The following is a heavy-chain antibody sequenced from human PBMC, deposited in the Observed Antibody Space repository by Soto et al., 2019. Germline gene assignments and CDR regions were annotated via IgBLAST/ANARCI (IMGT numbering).Heavy chain of an antibody. CDR3: ARGRRVLRFLEWLLRSCWFDP. J-gene: IGHJ5*02. V-gene: IGHV1-8*01. CDR1: GYTFTSYD. D-gene: IGHD3-3*01. CDR2: MNPNSGNT. Sequence: GASVKVSCKASGYTFTSYDINWVRQATGQGLEWMGWMNPNSGNTGYAQKFQGRVTMTRNTSISTAYMELSSLRSEDTAVYYCARGRRVLRFLEWLLRSCWFDPWGQGTLVTVSS.